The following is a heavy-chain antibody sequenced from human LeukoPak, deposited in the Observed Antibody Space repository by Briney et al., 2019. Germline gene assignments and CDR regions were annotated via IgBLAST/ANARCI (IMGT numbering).Heavy chain of an antibody. Sequence: GGSLRLSCAASGVTVGHNNMNWVRQAPGKGLEWVLLIYSGGSTHYADSVKGRFTISRDNSKNTLYLQMNSLRVDDTAVYYCARDPPAVAANTYGWGQGTLVTVSS. CDR2: IYSGGST. D-gene: IGHD6-6*01. CDR1: GVTVGHNN. V-gene: IGHV3-66*01. J-gene: IGHJ4*02. CDR3: ARDPPAVAANTYG.